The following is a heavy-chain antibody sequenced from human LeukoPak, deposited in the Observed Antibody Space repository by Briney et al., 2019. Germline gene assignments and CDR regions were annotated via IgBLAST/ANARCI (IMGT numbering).Heavy chain of an antibody. V-gene: IGHV3-23*01. Sequence: GGSLRLSCAASGFTFSSHAMSWVRQAPGKGLEWVSAISGSGGSTYYADSVKGRFTISRDNSKNALYLQMNSLRAEDTAVYYCAKALWFGELFIDYWGQGTLVTVSS. CDR1: GFTFSSHA. J-gene: IGHJ4*02. CDR2: ISGSGGST. CDR3: AKALWFGELFIDY. D-gene: IGHD3-10*01.